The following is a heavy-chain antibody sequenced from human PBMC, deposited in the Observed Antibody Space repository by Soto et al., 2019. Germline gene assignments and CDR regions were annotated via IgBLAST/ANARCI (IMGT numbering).Heavy chain of an antibody. Sequence: PSETLSLTCTVSGASISGFYGSWIRKSAGKGLEWIGRIYATGTTDYNPSLKSRVMMSVDTFKKQFSLKLRSVTAADTAVYYCVRDGTKTLRDWFDPWGQGISVAVSS. D-gene: IGHD1-1*01. CDR3: VRDGTKTLRDWFDP. J-gene: IGHJ5*02. CDR2: IYATGTT. CDR1: GASISGFY. V-gene: IGHV4-4*07.